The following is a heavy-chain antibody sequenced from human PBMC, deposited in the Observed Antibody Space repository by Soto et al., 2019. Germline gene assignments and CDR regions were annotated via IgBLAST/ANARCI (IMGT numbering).Heavy chain of an antibody. CDR3: ARDGSPNYPPDALDI. J-gene: IGHJ3*02. CDR1: GFTFSSYE. CDR2: ISSSGSTI. Sequence: GGSLRLSCAPSGFTFSSYEMNWVRQAPGKGLEWVSYISSSGSTIYYADSVKGRFTITRDNSKNTLYLQMISLRAEDTADYYCARDGSPNYPPDALDIWGQGTLVTVSS. V-gene: IGHV3-48*03. D-gene: IGHD4-4*01.